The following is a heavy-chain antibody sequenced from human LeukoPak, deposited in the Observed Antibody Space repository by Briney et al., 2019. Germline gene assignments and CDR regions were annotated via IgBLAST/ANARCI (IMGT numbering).Heavy chain of an antibody. V-gene: IGHV4-31*03. CDR3: ARQRDVWRSPSRFYGMDV. CDR1: GDSISSGGYY. CDR2: IYYTGST. Sequence: SQTLSLTCTVSGDSISSGGYYWSWIRQYPGKGLEWIGYIYYTGSTDYNPSLKSRVTISVDTSKNQFSLRLRSVTAADTAIYYCARQRDVWRSPSRFYGMDVWGQGTTVTVSS. D-gene: IGHD3-16*01. J-gene: IGHJ6*02.